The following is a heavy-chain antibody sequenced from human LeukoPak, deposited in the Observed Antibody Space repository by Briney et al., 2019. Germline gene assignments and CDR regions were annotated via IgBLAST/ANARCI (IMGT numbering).Heavy chain of an antibody. CDR1: GFTFNRYE. CDR2: IHTSASTT. Sequence: GGSLRLSCEASGFTFNRYEFIWVRQAPGKGLEWVSYIHTSASTTYYADSVRGRFSISRDNAKSSLYLQMNSLRAEDTAVYYCAKWFPGNMDVWSKGTTVTVSS. J-gene: IGHJ6*04. V-gene: IGHV3-48*03. CDR3: AKWFPGNMDV. D-gene: IGHD3-22*01.